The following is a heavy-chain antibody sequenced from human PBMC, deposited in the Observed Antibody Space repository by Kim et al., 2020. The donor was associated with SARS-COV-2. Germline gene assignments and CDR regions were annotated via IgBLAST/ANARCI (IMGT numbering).Heavy chain of an antibody. J-gene: IGHJ6*02. CDR1: GGSISSYY. CDR2: IYYSGST. V-gene: IGHV4-59*01. D-gene: IGHD2-2*01. Sequence: SETLSLTCTVSGGSISSYYWRWIRQPPGKGLEWIGYIYYSGSTNYNPSLKSRVTISVDTSKNQFALKLSSVTAADTAVYYCARGPAATYYYGMDVWGQGTTVTVSS. CDR3: ARGPAATYYYGMDV.